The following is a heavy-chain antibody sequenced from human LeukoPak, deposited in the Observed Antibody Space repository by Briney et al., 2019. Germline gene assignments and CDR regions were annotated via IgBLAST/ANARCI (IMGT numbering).Heavy chain of an antibody. Sequence: GGSLRLSCAASGFTFSSYWMSWVRQAPGKGLEWVANIKQDGSEKYYVDSVKGRFTISRDNAKNSLYLQMNSLRAEDTAVYYCARDPQDSSSWYFDYWGQGTLVTVSS. CDR2: IKQDGSEK. J-gene: IGHJ4*02. V-gene: IGHV3-7*01. CDR1: GFTFSSYW. CDR3: ARDPQDSSSWYFDY. D-gene: IGHD6-13*01.